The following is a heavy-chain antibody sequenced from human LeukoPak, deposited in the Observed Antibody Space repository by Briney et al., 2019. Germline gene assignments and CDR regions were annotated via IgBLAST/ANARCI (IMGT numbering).Heavy chain of an antibody. CDR3: AKNRGDTAMVKGVDY. J-gene: IGHJ4*02. CDR2: ISSGSNSI. D-gene: IGHD5-18*01. CDR1: GFTFSSYS. Sequence: GGSLRLSCAASGFTFSSYSMHWVRQAPGKGLEWVSYISSGSNSIYYADSVKGRFTISRDNAKNSLYLLMNSLRDEDTAVYYCAKNRGDTAMVKGVDYWGQGTLVTVSS. V-gene: IGHV3-48*02.